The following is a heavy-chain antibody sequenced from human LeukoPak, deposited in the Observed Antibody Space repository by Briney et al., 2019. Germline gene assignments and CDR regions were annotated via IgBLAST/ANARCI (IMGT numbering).Heavy chain of an antibody. CDR2: IGGSGGGI. CDR1: RFTFSSYA. V-gene: IGHV3-23*01. D-gene: IGHD3-10*01. J-gene: IGHJ4*02. Sequence: GGSLRLSCAASRFTFSSYAMSWVRQAPGMRLGWVSTIGGSGGGIYYADSVKGRFTISRDNSQSTLYPQMNSLRAEDTAVYYCAKYRGFGDSYDSWGQGTLVTVSS. CDR3: AKYRGFGDSYDS.